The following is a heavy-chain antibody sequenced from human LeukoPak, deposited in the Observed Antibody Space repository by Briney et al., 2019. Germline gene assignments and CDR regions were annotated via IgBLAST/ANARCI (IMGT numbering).Heavy chain of an antibody. V-gene: IGHV4-59*01. CDR3: ARDAVTMVRGDRDY. Sequence: SETLSLTCTVSGGSISSYYWSWIRQPPGKGLEWIGYIYYSGSTNYNPSLKSRVTISVDTSKNQFSLKLSSVTAADTAVYYCARDAVTMVRGDRDYWGQGTLVTVSS. CDR2: IYYSGST. D-gene: IGHD3-10*01. J-gene: IGHJ4*02. CDR1: GGSISSYY.